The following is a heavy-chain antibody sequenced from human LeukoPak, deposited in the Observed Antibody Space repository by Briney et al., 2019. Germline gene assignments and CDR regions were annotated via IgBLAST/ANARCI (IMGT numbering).Heavy chain of an antibody. V-gene: IGHV3-7*02. Sequence: GGSLRLSCAASGFTFSSYWMSWVRQAPGKGLEWVANINGDANRKYYVDSVKGRFTISRDNAKNSLYLQMNSLRAEDTAVYYCAKGGYDFWSGYYTGYYYYGMDVWGQGTTVTVSS. CDR1: GFTFSSYW. CDR2: INGDANRK. D-gene: IGHD3-3*01. J-gene: IGHJ6*02. CDR3: AKGGYDFWSGYYTGYYYYGMDV.